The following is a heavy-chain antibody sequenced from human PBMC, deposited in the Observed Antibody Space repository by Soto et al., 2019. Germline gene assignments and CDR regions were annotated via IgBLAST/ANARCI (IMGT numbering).Heavy chain of an antibody. J-gene: IGHJ4*02. D-gene: IGHD3-10*01. CDR2: IYGAETT. CDR1: GASISRTGFH. CDR3: ARQGSGHTFDY. V-gene: IGHV4-39*01. Sequence: QLQLQESGPGLVKPSETLSLTCAVSGASISRTGFHWGCIRQPPGQGLEWIGSIYGAETTFYDSSIRSRVTLSADTSKSHFSLKLSSVTAADTAVYYCARQGSGHTFDYWGQRALVTVSS.